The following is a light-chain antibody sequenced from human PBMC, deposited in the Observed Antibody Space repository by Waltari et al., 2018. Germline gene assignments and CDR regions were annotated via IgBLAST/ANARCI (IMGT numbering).Light chain of an antibody. CDR3: QSADYSGSYVV. CDR1: VLSQQY. Sequence: SYQLTQPPSVSVSPGQTARITCSAAVLSQQYSYWYRQKPGPAPTLVIFKDNERPSGIPDRFSGSNSGSTATLTISGVQAEDEADYYCQSADYSGSYVVFGGGTKVTVL. J-gene: IGLJ2*01. CDR2: KDN. V-gene: IGLV3-25*03.